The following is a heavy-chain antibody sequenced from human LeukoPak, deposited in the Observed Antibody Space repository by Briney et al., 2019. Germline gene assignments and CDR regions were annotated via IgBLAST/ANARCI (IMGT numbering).Heavy chain of an antibody. D-gene: IGHD1-26*01. CDR2: MNIDGSEK. Sequence: GGSPRLSCAASGFTFSNYWMGWVRQAPGKRPEWVANMNIDGSEKYYADSVKGRFSISRDNARNSVYLQMASLRVEDTAVYYCARDPVEGELLLDYWGQGPLVTVSS. CDR3: ARDPVEGELLLDY. V-gene: IGHV3-7*01. J-gene: IGHJ4*02. CDR1: GFTFSNYW.